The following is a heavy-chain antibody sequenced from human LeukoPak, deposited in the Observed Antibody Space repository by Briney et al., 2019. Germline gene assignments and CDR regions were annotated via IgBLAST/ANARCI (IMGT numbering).Heavy chain of an antibody. V-gene: IGHV1-2*02. J-gene: IGHJ6*03. CDR1: GYTFTSYD. CDR3: ARGATAGRFSLRPTGAYYMDV. Sequence: ASVKVSCTASGYTFTSYDINWVRQATGQGLEWMGWINPNSGGTNCAQKFQGRVTMTRDTSINTAYMELSSLRFDDTAVYYCARGATAGRFSLRPTGAYYMDVWGKGTTVTVSS. CDR2: INPNSGGT. D-gene: IGHD6-13*01.